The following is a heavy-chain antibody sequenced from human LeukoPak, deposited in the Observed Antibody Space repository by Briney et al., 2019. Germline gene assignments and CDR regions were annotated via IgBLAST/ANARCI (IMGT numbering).Heavy chain of an antibody. Sequence: GGSLRLPCAASGFTFSNYGMHWVRQAPGKGLEWVAVIWYGGSNKYYADSVKGRFTISRDNSKNTLYLEMNSLRVEDTAVYYCAKEGDIAMVTSYYMDVWGKGTAVTVSS. V-gene: IGHV3-33*06. CDR2: IWYGGSNK. CDR1: GFTFSNYG. J-gene: IGHJ6*03. D-gene: IGHD5-18*01. CDR3: AKEGDIAMVTSYYMDV.